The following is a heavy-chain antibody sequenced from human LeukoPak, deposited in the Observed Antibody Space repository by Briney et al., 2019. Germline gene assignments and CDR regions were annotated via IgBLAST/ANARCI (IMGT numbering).Heavy chain of an antibody. CDR2: INSDESST. J-gene: IGHJ4*02. Sequence: GGSLRLSCAASGFTFSSYWMHWVRQAPGTGLVWVSRINSDESSTTYADSVKGRFTISRDNAKKTLYLQMNSLRAEDTAVYYCAKDPRPAVLRFLEWLPKGYFDYWGQGTLVTVSS. D-gene: IGHD3-3*01. CDR3: AKDPRPAVLRFLEWLPKGYFDY. CDR1: GFTFSSYW. V-gene: IGHV3-74*01.